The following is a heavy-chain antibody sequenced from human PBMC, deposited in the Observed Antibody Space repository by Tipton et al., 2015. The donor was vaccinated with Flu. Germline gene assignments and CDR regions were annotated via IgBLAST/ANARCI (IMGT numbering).Heavy chain of an antibody. CDR3: AREKDSRGSEYFQQ. CDR1: GGSISSYY. CDR2: IYYSGST. D-gene: IGHD3-22*01. V-gene: IGHV4-59*12. J-gene: IGHJ1*01. Sequence: TLSLTCTVSGGSISSYYWSWIRQPPGKGLEWIGYIYYSGSTNYNPSLKSRVTISIDTSKNQFSLRLSSVTAADTAVYYCAREKDSRGSEYFQQWGQGTLVTVSS.